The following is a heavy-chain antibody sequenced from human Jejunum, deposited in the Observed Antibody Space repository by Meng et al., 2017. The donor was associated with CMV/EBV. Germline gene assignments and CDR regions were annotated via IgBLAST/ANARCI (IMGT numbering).Heavy chain of an antibody. V-gene: IGHV4-4*02. CDR1: GDSISSDIW. J-gene: IGHJ4*02. D-gene: IGHD1-7*01. Sequence: QGQPQASGPGLVKPSGTLSLTCTVSGDSISSDIWWSWVRQPPGKGLEWIGEVYHRGDTNYNPSLKSRVDISVDKSKNQFYLSLFSVTAADTAVYYCGRDQGRELINHWGQGTLVTVSS. CDR3: GRDQGRELINH. CDR2: VYHRGDT.